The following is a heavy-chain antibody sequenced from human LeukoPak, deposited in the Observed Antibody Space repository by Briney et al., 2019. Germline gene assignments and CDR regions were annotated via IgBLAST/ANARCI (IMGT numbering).Heavy chain of an antibody. CDR2: INHSGST. D-gene: IGHD3-10*01. V-gene: IGHV4-34*01. CDR1: GGSFSGYY. Sequence: SETLSLTCAVYGGSFSGYYWSWIRQPPGKGLEWIGEINHSGSTNYNPSLKSRVTISVDTSKNQFSLKLSSVTAADTAVYYCATHYYGSGTLNWFDPWGQGTLVTVSS. J-gene: IGHJ5*02. CDR3: ATHYYGSGTLNWFDP.